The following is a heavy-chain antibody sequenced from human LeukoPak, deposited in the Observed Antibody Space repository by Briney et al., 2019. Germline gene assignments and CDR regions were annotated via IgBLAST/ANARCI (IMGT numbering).Heavy chain of an antibody. D-gene: IGHD6-25*01. V-gene: IGHV1-46*01. J-gene: IGHJ5*02. CDR2: INPSGGST. CDR3: ARVSSLVAAGNWFDP. CDR1: GYTFTSYY. Sequence: GASVKVSCKASGYTFTSYYMHWVRQAPGQGLEWMGIINPSGGSTSYAQKFQGRVTMTRDTSTSTVYMELSSLRSEDTAVYYCARVSSLVAAGNWFDPWGQGTLVTVSS.